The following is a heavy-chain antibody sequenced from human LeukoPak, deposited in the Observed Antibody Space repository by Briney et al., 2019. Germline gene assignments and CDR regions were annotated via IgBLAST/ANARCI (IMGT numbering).Heavy chain of an antibody. J-gene: IGHJ4*02. D-gene: IGHD2-2*01. CDR1: GFTFSDHY. Sequence: GGSLRPSCAASGFTFSDHYMDWVRQAPGKGLEWVGRTRNKPNSYAPEYAASVKGRFIISRDDSKNSLYLQMNSLKTEDTAVYYCARGYCSSSSCRYFDFWGQGTLVTVSS. V-gene: IGHV3-72*01. CDR3: ARGYCSSSSCRYFDF. CDR2: TRNKPNSYAP.